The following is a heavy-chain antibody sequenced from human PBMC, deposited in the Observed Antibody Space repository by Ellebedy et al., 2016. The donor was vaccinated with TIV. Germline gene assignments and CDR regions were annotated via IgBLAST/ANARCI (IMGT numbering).Heavy chain of an antibody. J-gene: IGHJ4*02. CDR2: INPNSGGT. CDR3: ARAGDIVAIISDY. V-gene: IGHV1-2*02. D-gene: IGHD5-12*01. CDR1: GYTFTSYY. Sequence: ASVKVSXXASGYTFTSYYMHWVRQAPGQGLEWMGWINPNSGGTNYAQKFQGRVTMTRDTSISTAYMELSRLTSDDTAIYYCARAGDIVAIISDYWGQGTLVTVSS.